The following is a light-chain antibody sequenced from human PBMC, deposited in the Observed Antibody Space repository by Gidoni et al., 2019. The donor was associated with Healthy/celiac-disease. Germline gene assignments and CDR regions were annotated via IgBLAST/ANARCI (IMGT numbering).Light chain of an antibody. V-gene: IGKV3-15*01. CDR3: QQYNNWPVT. CDR1: QSVRSN. J-gene: IGKJ2*01. Sequence: EIVITQSPATLSVSPGERATLSCRASQSVRSNLAWYQQKPGQAPRLLIYGASTRATGIPARFSGSGSGTEFTLTISSLQSEDFAVYYCQQYNNWPVTFGQGTKLEIK. CDR2: GAS.